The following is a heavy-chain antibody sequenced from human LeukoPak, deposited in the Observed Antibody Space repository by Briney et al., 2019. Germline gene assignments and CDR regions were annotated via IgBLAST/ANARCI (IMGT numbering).Heavy chain of an antibody. V-gene: IGHV3-23*01. CDR1: GFTFKNNG. J-gene: IGHJ5*02. CDR3: FPHGSGST. D-gene: IGHD3-10*01. Sequence: GGSLRLSCTASGFTFKNNGMTWARQPPRKGLEWVSATVASGSTFIADPVRGRFTLSRDSSENTVYLMMNNLRVEDTAVYYCFPHGSGSTWGQGTLVTVSS. CDR2: TVASGST.